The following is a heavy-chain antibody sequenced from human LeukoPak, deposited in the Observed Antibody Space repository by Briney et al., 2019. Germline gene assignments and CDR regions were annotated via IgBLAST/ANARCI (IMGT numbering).Heavy chain of an antibody. Sequence: GESLKISCEGSGYSFSNYWIAWVRQVPGKGLEWMAIIYPGDSDTRYSPSFQGQVTISADKSISTAYLQWSSLKASDTAMYYCARHGDKPFDYWGQGTLVTVSS. V-gene: IGHV5-51*01. CDR1: GYSFSNYW. J-gene: IGHJ4*02. CDR3: ARHGDKPFDY. CDR2: IYPGDSDT. D-gene: IGHD2-21*02.